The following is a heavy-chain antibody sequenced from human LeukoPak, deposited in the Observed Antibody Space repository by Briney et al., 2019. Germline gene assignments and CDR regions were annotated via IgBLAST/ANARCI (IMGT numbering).Heavy chain of an antibody. CDR1: GFTFTSSA. CDR3: ARGGAYNWNYRAFQTNWFDP. CDR2: IVVGSGNT. V-gene: IGHV1-58*02. D-gene: IGHD1-7*01. Sequence: SVKVSCKASGFTFTSSAMQWVRQARGQRLEWIGWIVVGSGNTNYAQKFQGRVTMTRDTSISTAYMELSRLRSDDTAVYYCARGGAYNWNYRAFQTNWFDPWGQGTLVTVSS. J-gene: IGHJ5*02.